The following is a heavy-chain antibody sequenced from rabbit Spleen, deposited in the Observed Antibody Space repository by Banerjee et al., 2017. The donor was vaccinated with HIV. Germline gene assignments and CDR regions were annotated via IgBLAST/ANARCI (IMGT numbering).Heavy chain of an antibody. J-gene: IGHJ4*01. V-gene: IGHV1S45*01. CDR1: AFDFSSGG. CDR3: ARDLTGVIGWNFKL. Sequence: QEQLVESGGGLVQPGGSLKLSCKASAFDFSSGGVSWVRQAPGKGLEWIACIDTNDGDTVYASWAKGRFTISKTSSTTVTLQMTSLTAADTATYFCARDLTGVIGWNFKLWGPGTLVTVS. D-gene: IGHD1-1*01. CDR2: IDTNDGDT.